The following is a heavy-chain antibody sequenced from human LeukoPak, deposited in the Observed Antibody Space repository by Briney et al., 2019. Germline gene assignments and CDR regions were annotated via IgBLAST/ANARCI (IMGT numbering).Heavy chain of an antibody. V-gene: IGHV1-2*02. CDR2: INTNSGGT. J-gene: IGHJ4*02. CDR1: GYTFTGYY. CDR3: ARGGPSAWYPQGGDF. Sequence: ASVKVSCKASGYTFTGYYMHWVRQAPGQGLEWMGWINTNSGGTNYAQKFQGRVTLTRDTSISTAYMELTRLRSDDTAVYYCARGGPSAWYPQGGDFWGQGTLVTVSS. D-gene: IGHD6-19*01.